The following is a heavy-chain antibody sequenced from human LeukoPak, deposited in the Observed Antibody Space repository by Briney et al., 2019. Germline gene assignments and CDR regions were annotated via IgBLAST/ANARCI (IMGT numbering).Heavy chain of an antibody. CDR3: ARADTMIQYGMDV. D-gene: IGHD3-22*01. J-gene: IGHJ6*02. Sequence: GASVKVSCKASGYPFTGYYMHWVRQAPGQGLEWMGWINPNSGGTNYAQKFQGWVTMTRDTSISTAYMELSRLRSDDTAVYYCARADTMIQYGMDVWGQGTTVTVSS. CDR2: INPNSGGT. CDR1: GYPFTGYY. V-gene: IGHV1-2*04.